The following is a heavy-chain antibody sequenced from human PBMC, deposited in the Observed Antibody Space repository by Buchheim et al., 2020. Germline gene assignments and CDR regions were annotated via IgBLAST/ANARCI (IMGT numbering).Heavy chain of an antibody. V-gene: IGHV1-69*01. CDR2: IIPLFGTA. D-gene: IGHD2-21*01. J-gene: IGHJ4*02. Sequence: QVQLVQSGSEVKKPGSSVKVSCKASGGTFSSYALSWVRQAPGQGLEWMGGIIPLFGTANYAHNFQGRVTITADESTSTVYMDLSSLRSEDTAVYYCAGGDLVYCSGNCYSRLDYWGQGTL. CDR1: GGTFSSYA. CDR3: AGGDLVYCSGNCYSRLDY.